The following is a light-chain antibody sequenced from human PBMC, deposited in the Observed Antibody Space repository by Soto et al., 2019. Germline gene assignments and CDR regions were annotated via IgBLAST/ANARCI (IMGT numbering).Light chain of an antibody. Sequence: DIVLTQSPGTLSLPPGERAILSCSASQSASSSHLAWYQQKPGQAPRLLIYGASSRATGIPDRFSGSGSGTDFTLTISRLEPEDFAVYYCQQYGTSPPALTFGGGTKVEIK. CDR3: QQYGTSPPALT. CDR2: GAS. J-gene: IGKJ4*01. CDR1: QSASSSH. V-gene: IGKV3-20*01.